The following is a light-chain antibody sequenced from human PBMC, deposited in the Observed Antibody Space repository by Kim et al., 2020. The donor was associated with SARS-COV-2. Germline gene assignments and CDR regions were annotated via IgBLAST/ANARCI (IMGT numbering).Light chain of an antibody. J-gene: IGLJ2*01. CDR2: YDN. CDR1: NIGSKS. CDR3: QVWDSSTV. Sequence: VSVAPGRTARITCGGNNIGSKSVHWYQQKPGQAPVLVIYYDNDRPSGIPERFSGSNFGNTATLTISRVEAGDEADYYCQVWDSSTVFGGGTQLTVL. V-gene: IGLV3-21*04.